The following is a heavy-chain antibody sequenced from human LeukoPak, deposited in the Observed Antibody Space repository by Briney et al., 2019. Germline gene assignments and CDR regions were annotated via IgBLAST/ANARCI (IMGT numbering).Heavy chain of an antibody. J-gene: IGHJ1*01. CDR2: INGDGNTT. CDR3: ATGNYYDSRGYYTFGH. CDR1: GFTFSRYW. Sequence: PGGSLRLSCAASGFTFSRYWMHWVRQAPGKGLVWVSHINGDGNTTSYADSVKGGFTISRDNAKNTLYLQMNSLRAEDTAVYYCATGNYYDSRGYYTFGHWGQGTLVTVSS. V-gene: IGHV3-74*01. D-gene: IGHD3-22*01.